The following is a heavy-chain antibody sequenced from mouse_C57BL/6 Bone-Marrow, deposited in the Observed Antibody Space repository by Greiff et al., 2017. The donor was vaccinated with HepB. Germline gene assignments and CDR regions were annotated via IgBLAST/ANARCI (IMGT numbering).Heavy chain of an antibody. CDR3: TNFYYGSSYGWYFDV. CDR1: GFTFSNYW. CDR2: IRLKSDNYAT. V-gene: IGHV6-3*01. Sequence: EVQVVESGGGLVQPGGSMKLSCVASGFTFSNYWMNWVRQSPEKGLEWVAQIRLKSDNYATHYAESVKGRFTISRDDSKSSVYLQMNNLRAEDTGIYYCTNFYYGSSYGWYFDVWGTGTTVTVSS. J-gene: IGHJ1*03. D-gene: IGHD1-1*01.